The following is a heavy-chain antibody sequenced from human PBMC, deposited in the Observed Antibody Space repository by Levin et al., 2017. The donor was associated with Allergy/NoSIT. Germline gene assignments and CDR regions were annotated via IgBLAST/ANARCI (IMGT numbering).Heavy chain of an antibody. CDR2: IYYSGST. J-gene: IGHJ5*02. V-gene: IGHV4-59*01. CDR3: ARDLLGLAAAENWFDP. Sequence: SETLSLTCTVSGGSISSYYWSWIRQPPGKGLEWIGYIYYSGSTNYNPSLKSRVTISVDTSKNQFSLKLSSVTAADTAVYYCARDLLGLAAAENWFDPWGQGTLVTVSS. D-gene: IGHD6-13*01. CDR1: GGSISSYY.